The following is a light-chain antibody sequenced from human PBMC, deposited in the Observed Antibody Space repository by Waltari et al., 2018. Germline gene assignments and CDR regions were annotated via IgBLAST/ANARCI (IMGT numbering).Light chain of an antibody. CDR1: ALTNQY. J-gene: IGLJ2*01. CDR2: KDN. V-gene: IGLV3-25*03. CDR3: QSADSSGTYVV. Sequence: SHELPQPPSVSVSPGQTARITCSGNALTNQYAYWFQQKPGQAPVLVIYKDNERPSGIPERFSGSSSGTTVTLTISGVQAEDEADYYCQSADSSGTYVVFGGGTKLTVL.